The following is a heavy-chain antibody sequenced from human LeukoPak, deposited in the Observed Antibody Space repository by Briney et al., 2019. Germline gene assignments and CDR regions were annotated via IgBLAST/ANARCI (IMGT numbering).Heavy chain of an antibody. CDR2: INPSGGST. D-gene: IGHD3-22*01. J-gene: IGHJ4*02. V-gene: IGHV1-46*01. CDR3: ARDDSSGYYYY. Sequence: GASVKVSCKAPGYTFTDYYMHWVRQAPGQGLEWMGIINPSGGSTSYAQRFQGRVTMTRDTSTSTVYMELSSLRSEDTAVYYCARDDSSGYYYYWGQGTLVTVSS. CDR1: GYTFTDYY.